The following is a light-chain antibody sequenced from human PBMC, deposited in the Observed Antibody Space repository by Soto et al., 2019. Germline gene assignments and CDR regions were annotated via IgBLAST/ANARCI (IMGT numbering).Light chain of an antibody. CDR3: QQYSDWPWA. CDR2: GAS. J-gene: IGKJ1*01. CDR1: RSVNSE. V-gene: IGKV3-15*01. Sequence: VMTQSPSTLSVSPGAITTLSCRASRSVNSELAWYQHKPVQAPRLLIYGASSRATDIPARFSGSGSGTEFALAISSLQSEDLAVYYCQQYSDWPWAFGQGTKVDIK.